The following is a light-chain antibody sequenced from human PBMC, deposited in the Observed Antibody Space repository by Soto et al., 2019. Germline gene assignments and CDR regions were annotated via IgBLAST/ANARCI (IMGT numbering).Light chain of an antibody. CDR3: QSYDSDFVV. J-gene: IGLJ2*01. V-gene: IGLV6-57*04. Sequence: NFMLTQPHSVSESPGKTLSISCTRSSGSIANNYVQWYQQRPGSAPTTVIYEDNQRLSGVPDRFSGSTDGSSTSASLTISRLEAEDDADYYCQSYDSDFVVFGGGTKVTVL. CDR2: EDN. CDR1: SGSIANNY.